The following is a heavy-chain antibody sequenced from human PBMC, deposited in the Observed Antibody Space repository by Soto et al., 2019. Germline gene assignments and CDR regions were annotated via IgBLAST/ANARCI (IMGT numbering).Heavy chain of an antibody. CDR2: IYYSGST. J-gene: IGHJ4*02. Sequence: QVQLQESGPGLVKPSQTLSLTCTVSGGSISSGGYYWSWIRQHPGKALEWIGYIYYSGSTYYKPSLKSRITISVDTSKNQFSLKLSSVTAADTAVYYCARTVTTYNYFDYRGQVTLVNVSS. V-gene: IGHV4-31*03. CDR1: GGSISSGGYY. D-gene: IGHD4-17*01. CDR3: ARTVTTYNYFDY.